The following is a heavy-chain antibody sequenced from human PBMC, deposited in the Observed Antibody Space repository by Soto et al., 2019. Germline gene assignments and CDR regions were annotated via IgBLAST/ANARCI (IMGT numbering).Heavy chain of an antibody. CDR2: ISSSSSYI. D-gene: IGHD5-12*01. J-gene: IGHJ4*02. Sequence: VQLVESGGGLVKPGGSLRLSCAASGFTFSSYSMNWVRQAPGKGLEWVSSISSSSSYIYYADSVKGRFTISRDNAKNSLYLQMTSLRAEDTAVYYCARKYSGYDLAYFDYWGQGTLVTVSS. V-gene: IGHV3-21*01. CDR1: GFTFSSYS. CDR3: ARKYSGYDLAYFDY.